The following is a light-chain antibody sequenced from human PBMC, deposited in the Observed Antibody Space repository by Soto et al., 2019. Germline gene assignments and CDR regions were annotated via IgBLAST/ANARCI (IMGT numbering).Light chain of an antibody. J-gene: IGKJ1*01. CDR3: QQYGSSGT. Sequence: LTQSPGTLSVSPGERASLSCRASQSVSSNYLAWYQQKPGQAPKVLIYRASIRATGIPDRFSGSGSGTDFTLTIRRLEPEDFAVYYCQQYGSSGTFGQGTKVDIK. CDR2: RAS. CDR1: QSVSSNY. V-gene: IGKV3-20*01.